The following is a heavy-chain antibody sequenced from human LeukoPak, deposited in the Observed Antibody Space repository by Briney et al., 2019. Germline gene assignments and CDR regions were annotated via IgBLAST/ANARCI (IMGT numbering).Heavy chain of an antibody. CDR2: IIPILGIA. Sequence: ASVKVSCKASGGTFSSYAISWVRQAPGQGLEWMGRIIPILGIANYAQKFQGRVTITADKSTSTAYMELSSLRSEDTAVYYCASGGGPIVGAVFDHWGQGTLVTVSS. V-gene: IGHV1-69*04. J-gene: IGHJ4*02. D-gene: IGHD1-26*01. CDR3: ASGGGPIVGAVFDH. CDR1: GGTFSSYA.